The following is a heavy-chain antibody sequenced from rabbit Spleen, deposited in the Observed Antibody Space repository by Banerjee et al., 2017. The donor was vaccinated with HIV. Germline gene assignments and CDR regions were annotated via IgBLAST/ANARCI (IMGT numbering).Heavy chain of an antibody. J-gene: IGHJ3*01. V-gene: IGHV1S7*01. CDR3: ARAIVPWLGLTRLDL. D-gene: IGHD4-1*01. Sequence: QLVESGGGLVQPGGSLKLSCKASGFDFSTYSMCWVRQAPGKGLEWIGYIVPIFGVKYYANWVNGRFTISSHNAQNTLYLQLNSLTAADTATYFCARAIVPWLGLTRLDLWGQGTLVTVS. CDR1: GFDFSTYS. CDR2: IVPIFGVK.